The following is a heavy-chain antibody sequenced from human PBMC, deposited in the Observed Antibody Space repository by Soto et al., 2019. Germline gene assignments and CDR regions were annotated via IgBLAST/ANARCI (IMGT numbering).Heavy chain of an antibody. Sequence: GGSLRLSCVASGFTLSNYWMSWIRQAPGKGLEWVANIKQDGSEKYYVDSVKGRFTISRDNSDNSLYLQMNSLRAEDTAVYYCARGQEERWLLSHNCGHWGQGTLVTVSS. CDR3: ARGQEERWLLSHNCGH. V-gene: IGHV3-7*01. D-gene: IGHD1-20*01. CDR2: IKQDGSEK. CDR1: GFTLSNYW. J-gene: IGHJ4*02.